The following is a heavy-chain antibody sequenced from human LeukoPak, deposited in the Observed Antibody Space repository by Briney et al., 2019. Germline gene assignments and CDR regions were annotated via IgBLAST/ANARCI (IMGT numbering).Heavy chain of an antibody. V-gene: IGHV1-2*06. CDR3: VRGYSYGFYFDY. CDR1: GYSFTGYY. D-gene: IGHD5-18*01. Sequence: ASVKVSCKTSGYSFTGYYIHWVRQAPGQGLEWMGRINLNSGGPNYGQKFQGTVTMTRDTSISTAYLELGNLRSDDTAAYYCVRGYSYGFYFDYWGQGSLVTVSP. J-gene: IGHJ4*02. CDR2: INLNSGGP.